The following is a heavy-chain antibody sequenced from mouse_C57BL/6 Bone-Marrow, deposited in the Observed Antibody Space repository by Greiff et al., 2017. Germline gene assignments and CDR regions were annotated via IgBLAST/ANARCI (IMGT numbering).Heavy chain of an antibody. J-gene: IGHJ4*01. V-gene: IGHV5-12*01. CDR3: ARQEEYGNYEDAMDY. D-gene: IGHD2-10*02. Sequence: EVKLMESGGGLVQPGGSLKLSCAASGFTFSDYYMYWVRQTPEKRLEWVAYISNGGGSTYYPDTVKGRFTISRDNAKNTLYLQMSRLKSEDTAMYYCARQEEYGNYEDAMDYWGQGTSVTVSS. CDR1: GFTFSDYY. CDR2: ISNGGGST.